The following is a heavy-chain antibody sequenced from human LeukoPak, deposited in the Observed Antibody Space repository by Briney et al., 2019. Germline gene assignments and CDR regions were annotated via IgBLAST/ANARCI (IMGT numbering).Heavy chain of an antibody. CDR3: ARAAPGYCSSTGCPRAGMDV. CDR1: GFTFSSYA. D-gene: IGHD2-2*01. Sequence: PGGSLRLSCAASGFTFSSYAMSWVRQAPGKGLEWVSVIYTGGSTYYADSVKGRFTISRDNSKNTLYLQMNSLRAEDTAVYYCARAAPGYCSSTGCPRAGMDVWGQGTTVTVSS. V-gene: IGHV3-53*01. CDR2: IYTGGST. J-gene: IGHJ6*02.